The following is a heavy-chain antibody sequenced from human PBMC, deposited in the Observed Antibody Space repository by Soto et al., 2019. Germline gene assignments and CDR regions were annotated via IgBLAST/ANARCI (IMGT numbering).Heavy chain of an antibody. V-gene: IGHV3-30*18. J-gene: IGHJ4*02. Sequence: GGSLRLSCAASGFTFSSYGMHWVRQAPGKGLEWVAVISYDGSNKYYADSVKGRFTISRDNSKNTLYLQMNSLRAEDTAVYYCAKDSMTYYFDYWGQGTLVTVS. CDR3: AKDSMTYYFDY. D-gene: IGHD3-22*01. CDR2: ISYDGSNK. CDR1: GFTFSSYG.